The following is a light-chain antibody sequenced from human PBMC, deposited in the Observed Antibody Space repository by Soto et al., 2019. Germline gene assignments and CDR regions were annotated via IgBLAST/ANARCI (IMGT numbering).Light chain of an antibody. CDR2: SNN. CDR1: SSNIGGNT. V-gene: IGLV1-44*01. CDR3: AAWDDSLNGPG. J-gene: IGLJ2*01. Sequence: HSVLTQPPSASGTPGQRVTISCSGSSSNIGGNTVNWYQQLPGTAPKLLIYSNNQRPSGVPDRFSGSKSGTSASLAISGLQSEDEADYYCAAWDDSLNGPGFGGGTKLTVL.